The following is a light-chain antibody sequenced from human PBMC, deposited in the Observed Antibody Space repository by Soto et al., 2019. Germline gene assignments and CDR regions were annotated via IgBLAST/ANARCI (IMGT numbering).Light chain of an antibody. CDR1: HDISNY. CDR3: HHYDNVPTWT. CDR2: DAS. V-gene: IGKV1-33*01. J-gene: IGKJ1*01. Sequence: DTQLTQSPSSLSASVGDRVTITCQASHDISNYLNWYQHKPGKAPKLLIYDASTLETGVPSRFSGSGSGTVFSLTISSLQPEDFATYYCHHYDNVPTWTFGQGTKVEIK.